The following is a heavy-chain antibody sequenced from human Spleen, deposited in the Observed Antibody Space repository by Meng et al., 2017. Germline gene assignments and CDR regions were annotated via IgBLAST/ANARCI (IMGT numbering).Heavy chain of an antibody. Sequence: GESLKISCAASGFSVSHNYMSWVRQAPGKGLEWVSVIYSGGNTYYADSVKGRFTISRDNAKNTLYLQMNSLTAEDTAVYYCARVGSSAAGTRMGYDYWGQGTLVTVSS. CDR1: GFSVSHNY. D-gene: IGHD6-13*01. V-gene: IGHV3-66*01. CDR3: ARVGSSAAGTRMGYDY. CDR2: IYSGGNT. J-gene: IGHJ4*02.